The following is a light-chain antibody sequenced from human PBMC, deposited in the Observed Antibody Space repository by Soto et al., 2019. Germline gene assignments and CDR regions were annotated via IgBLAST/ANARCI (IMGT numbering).Light chain of an antibody. J-gene: IGKJ2*01. CDR2: GAS. Sequence: EIVLTQSPGTLSLSPGERATLSCRASQSVSSNYLAWYQQKPGQAPRLLIYGASSRATGIPDRFSGSGSGTDFTLTISGLGPEDFAVYYCQQYNNWPLYTFGQGTKLEIK. CDR1: QSVSSNY. CDR3: QQYNNWPLYT. V-gene: IGKV3-20*01.